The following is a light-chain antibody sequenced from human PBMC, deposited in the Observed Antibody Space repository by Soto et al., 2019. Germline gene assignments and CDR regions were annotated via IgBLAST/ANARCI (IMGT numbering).Light chain of an antibody. J-gene: IGLJ3*02. CDR1: SSDVGICNC. CDR2: EVN. Sequence: QSALTQPASVSGSPGQSITISCTGTSSDVGICNCVSWYQQHPGKAPTLMIYEVNKRPSGVSNRFSGSKSCNTASLTISGLQAEDEADYYCCSSVGSPNGVFGGGTKLTVL. CDR3: CSSVGSPNGV. V-gene: IGLV2-23*02.